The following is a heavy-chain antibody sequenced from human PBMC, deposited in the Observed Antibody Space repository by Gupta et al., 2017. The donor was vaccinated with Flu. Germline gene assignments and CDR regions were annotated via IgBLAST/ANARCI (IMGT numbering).Heavy chain of an antibody. CDR1: GYTFTNYY. V-gene: IGHV1-69-2*01. J-gene: IGHJ3*01. CDR2: FDPDGRDT. D-gene: IGHD2-21*01. CDR3: TTVIDKTRASNDAFEF. Sequence: EVRLMQSGTELKKPGTTVTIACKTSGYTFTNYYMHWVRHAPGRGLEWMGLFDPDGRDTLYAENFHDRVNITADTSTDTVHMEVRSPTSEDTAIYYCTTVIDKTRASNDAFEFWGQGTKVTVSS.